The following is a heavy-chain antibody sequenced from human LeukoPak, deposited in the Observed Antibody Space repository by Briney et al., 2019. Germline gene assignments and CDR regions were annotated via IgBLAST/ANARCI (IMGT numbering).Heavy chain of an antibody. D-gene: IGHD3-9*01. CDR1: VYTCTSYG. Sequence: ASVKVSSKASVYTCTSYGLRWVRQAPGQGLEWMGWISAYNGNTNYAQKLQGRVTMTTDTSTSTAYMELRSLRSDDTAVYYCASARAGYFDWLLNYWGQGTLVTVSS. J-gene: IGHJ4*02. CDR2: ISAYNGNT. V-gene: IGHV1-18*01. CDR3: ASARAGYFDWLLNY.